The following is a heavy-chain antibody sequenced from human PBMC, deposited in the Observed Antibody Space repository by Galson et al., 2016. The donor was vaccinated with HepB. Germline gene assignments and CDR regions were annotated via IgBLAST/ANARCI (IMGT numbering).Heavy chain of an antibody. V-gene: IGHV1-3*01. CDR1: GYIFSSYT. J-gene: IGHJ4*02. D-gene: IGHD1-1*01. CDR3: ARLGQQLARDLGY. Sequence: SVKVSCKASGYIFSSYTIYWVRQAPGQRLEWMGWINAGNGNTKSSQKFQGRVTLTTDTAATTHSLELSRLKSEDTAVYYWARLGQQLARDLGYWGQGTLVTVSS. CDR2: INAGNGNT.